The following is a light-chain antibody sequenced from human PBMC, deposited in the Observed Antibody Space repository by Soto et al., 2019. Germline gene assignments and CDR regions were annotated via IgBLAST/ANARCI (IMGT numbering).Light chain of an antibody. CDR1: SSNIGSNF. CDR3: GTWDRSLSVVV. V-gene: IGLV1-51*01. CDR2: DDT. Sequence: QSVLTQPPSVSAAPGQKVTMSCSGRSSNIGSNFVAWYQQLPGTAPKLLIYDDTKRPYGIPGRFSASKSGTSATLVITGLQTGDEAYYFCGTWDRSLSVVVFGGGTKLTVL. J-gene: IGLJ3*02.